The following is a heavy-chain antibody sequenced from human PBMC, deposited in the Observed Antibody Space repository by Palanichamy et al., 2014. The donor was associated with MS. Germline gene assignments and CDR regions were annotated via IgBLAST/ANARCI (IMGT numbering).Heavy chain of an antibody. J-gene: IGHJ4*02. D-gene: IGHD3-10*01. V-gene: IGHV3-23*01. CDR3: AKKRVDYYGSGLFDY. CDR2: ISGSGGST. Sequence: EVQLLESGGGLVQPGGSLRLSCAASGFTFSSYAMSWVRQAPGKGLEWVSAISGSGGSTYYADSVKGRFTISRDNSKNALYLQMNSLRAEDTAVYYCAKKRVDYYGSGLFDYWGQGTLVTVSS. CDR1: GFTFSSYA.